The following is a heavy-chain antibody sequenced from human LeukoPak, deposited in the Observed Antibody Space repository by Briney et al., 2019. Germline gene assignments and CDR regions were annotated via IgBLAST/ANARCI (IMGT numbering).Heavy chain of an antibody. CDR3: AKDLELLYYDNSGRSDY. CDR2: IFYTGST. J-gene: IGHJ4*02. D-gene: IGHD3-22*01. V-gene: IGHV4-59*01. CDR1: GVSIYDYY. Sequence: SETLSLTCTVSGVSIYDYYWSWIRQPPGKGLEWIGYIFYTGSTNYNPSLKGRVTTSMDTSKNQFSLKLTSVTAADTAVYYCAKDLELLYYDNSGRSDYWGQGTLVTVSS.